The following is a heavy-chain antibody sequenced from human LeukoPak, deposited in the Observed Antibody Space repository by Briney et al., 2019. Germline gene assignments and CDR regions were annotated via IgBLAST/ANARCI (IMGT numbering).Heavy chain of an antibody. CDR1: GFTFGDYA. CDR3: ATSTGVYLTFDS. Sequence: GSLRLSCTASGFTFGDYAMSWFRQAPGKGLEWVGFIRSKAYGGTTEYAASVKGRFTISRDDSKSIAYLQMNSLKTEDTAVYYCATSTGVYLTFDSWGQGTLVTVSS. D-gene: IGHD7-27*01. V-gene: IGHV3-49*03. J-gene: IGHJ4*02. CDR2: IRSKAYGGTT.